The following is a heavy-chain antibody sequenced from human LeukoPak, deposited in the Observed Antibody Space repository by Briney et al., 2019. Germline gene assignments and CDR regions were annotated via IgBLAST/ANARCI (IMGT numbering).Heavy chain of an antibody. Sequence: GASVKVSCKASGDTFSRYAISWVRQAPGQGLEWMGGIIPIFGTANYAQKFQGRVTITTDESTSTAYMELSSLRSEDTAVYYCARYRSPSEFDDAFDIWGQGTMVTVSS. CDR3: ARYRSPSEFDDAFDI. V-gene: IGHV1-69*05. J-gene: IGHJ3*02. D-gene: IGHD1-26*01. CDR2: IIPIFGTA. CDR1: GDTFSRYA.